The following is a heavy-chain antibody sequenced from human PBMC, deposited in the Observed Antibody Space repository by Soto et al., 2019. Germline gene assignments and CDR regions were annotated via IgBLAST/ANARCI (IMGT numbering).Heavy chain of an antibody. Sequence: PSETLSLTCTVSGGSISGYYWSWIRQPPGKVLEWIGFIYFTGNTNYKPSLESRVTISLDTSKNQFSLKVTSVTAADTAVYYCARAHPKYYYYGLDVWGQGTTVTVSS. J-gene: IGHJ6*02. CDR2: IYFTGNT. CDR1: GGSISGYY. CDR3: ARAHPKYYYYGLDV. V-gene: IGHV4-59*01.